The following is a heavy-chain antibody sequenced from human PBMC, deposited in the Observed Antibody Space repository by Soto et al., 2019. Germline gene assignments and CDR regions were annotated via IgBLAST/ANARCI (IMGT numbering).Heavy chain of an antibody. V-gene: IGHV3-7*04. CDR2: IKQDGSEK. Sequence: GGSLRLSCAASGFTFSSYWMSWVRQAPGKGLEWVANIKQDGSEKYYVDSVKGRFTISRDNAKNSLYLQMNSLRAEDTAVYYCARDHSSGWYGDAFDIWGQGTMVTVSS. CDR1: GFTFSSYW. CDR3: ARDHSSGWYGDAFDI. J-gene: IGHJ3*02. D-gene: IGHD6-19*01.